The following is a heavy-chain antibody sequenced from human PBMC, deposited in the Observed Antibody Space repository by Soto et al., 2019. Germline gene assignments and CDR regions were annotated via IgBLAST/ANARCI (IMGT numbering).Heavy chain of an antibody. CDR1: GFTFSSYG. V-gene: IGHV3-33*03. D-gene: IGHD2-15*01. J-gene: IGHJ6*02. CDR3: ARQLAVPYAAYAMDV. CDR2: IWYNGSKK. Sequence: QVHLVESGGGVVQPGRSLRLSCAASGFTFSSYGMLWVRQAPGKGLEWVAVIWYNGSKKYYGESVKGRFTIFRDNSENPLHLEMSSLRAEDTAVYYCARQLAVPYAAYAMDVWGQGTTVTVSS.